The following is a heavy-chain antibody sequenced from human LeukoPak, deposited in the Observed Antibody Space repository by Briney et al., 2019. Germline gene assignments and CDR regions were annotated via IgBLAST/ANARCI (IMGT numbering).Heavy chain of an antibody. Sequence: PGRSLRLYCAASGFTFSSYGTHWVRRAPGKGLEWVAVIWYDGSNKYYADYVRGRFTMYRDNSKTTMYLQMNSLRAEDTAVYYCARVSAASGGSCYSCAFDIWGQGTMVTVSS. D-gene: IGHD2-15*01. CDR3: ARVSAASGGSCYSCAFDI. CDR1: GFTFSSYG. V-gene: IGHV3-33*01. CDR2: IWYDGSNK. J-gene: IGHJ3*02.